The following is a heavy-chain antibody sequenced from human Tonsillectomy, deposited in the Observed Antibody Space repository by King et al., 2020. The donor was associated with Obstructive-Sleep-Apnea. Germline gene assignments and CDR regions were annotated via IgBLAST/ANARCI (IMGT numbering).Heavy chain of an antibody. CDR3: LAYDLVQGGFDY. CDR2: ISYDGSNK. Sequence: VQLVESGGGVVHPGRSLRLSCAASGFTFSNYALHWVRQAPGKGLEWVASISYDGSNKYLVDSVKGRFTISRDNSKNTVYLQMNSLRAEDTAVFYCLAYDLVQGGFDYWGQGTLVTVTA. J-gene: IGHJ4*02. V-gene: IGHV3-30*03. CDR1: GFTFSNYA. D-gene: IGHD2-8*02.